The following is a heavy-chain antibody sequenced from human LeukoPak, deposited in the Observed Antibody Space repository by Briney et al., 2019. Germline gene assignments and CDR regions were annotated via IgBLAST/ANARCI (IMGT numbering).Heavy chain of an antibody. Sequence: PGGSLRLSYAASGFTLSSYSMNWVRQAPGKGLEWVSYISGGSSTIYYAESVKGRFTISRDNAKSSLYLLMDTLRAEDTAVYYCARVGSTQWLDYWGQGTLVTVSS. J-gene: IGHJ4*02. CDR2: ISGGSSTI. D-gene: IGHD6-19*01. CDR3: ARVGSTQWLDY. CDR1: GFTLSSYS. V-gene: IGHV3-48*01.